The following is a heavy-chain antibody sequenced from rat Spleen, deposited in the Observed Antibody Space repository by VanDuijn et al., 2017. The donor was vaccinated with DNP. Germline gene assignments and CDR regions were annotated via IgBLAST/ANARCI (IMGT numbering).Heavy chain of an antibody. CDR2: IQTGGGGI. J-gene: IGHJ3*01. Sequence: QVQLQQSGPELAKPGSSVKISCKASGYTFTTYYMTWIKQTTGQGLDYIGYIQTGGGGINYNEKFKGKATLTGGKSSSTAFMQLSSLTPDDSAVYYCARGSDGVWFVYWGQGTLVTVSS. D-gene: IGHD4-3*01. CDR1: GYTFTTYY. CDR3: ARGSDGVWFVY. V-gene: IGHV1-43*01.